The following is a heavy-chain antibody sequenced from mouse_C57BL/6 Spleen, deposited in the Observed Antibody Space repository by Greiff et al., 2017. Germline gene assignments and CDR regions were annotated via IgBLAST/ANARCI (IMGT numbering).Heavy chain of an antibody. V-gene: IGHV5-17*01. CDR1: GFTFSDYG. CDR2: ISSGSSTI. D-gene: IGHD2-5*01. J-gene: IGHJ3*01. CDR3: ARPNSNYEFAY. Sequence: DVQLVESGGGLVKPGGSLKLSCAASGFTFSDYGMHWVRQAPEKGLEWVAYISSGSSTIYYADTVKGRFTISRDNAKNTLFLQMTSLRSEDTAMYYCARPNSNYEFAYWGQGTLVTVSA.